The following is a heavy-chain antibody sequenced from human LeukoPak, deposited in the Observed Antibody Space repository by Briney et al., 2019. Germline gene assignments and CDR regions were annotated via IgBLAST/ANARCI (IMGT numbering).Heavy chain of an antibody. J-gene: IGHJ6*03. CDR1: GGPFSGYY. V-gene: IGHV4-34*01. D-gene: IGHD4-17*01. CDR3: ARVGVTTLSGYYYYMDV. Sequence: SETLSLTCAVYGGPFSGYYWSWIRQPPGKGLEWIGEINHSGSTNYNPSLKSRVTISVDTSKNQFSLKLSSVTAADTAVYYCARVGVTTLSGYYYYMDVWGKGTTVTVPS. CDR2: INHSGST.